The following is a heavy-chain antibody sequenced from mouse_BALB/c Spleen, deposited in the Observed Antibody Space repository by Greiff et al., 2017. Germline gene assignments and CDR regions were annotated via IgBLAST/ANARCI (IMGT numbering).Heavy chain of an antibody. CDR3: ARRIYGYGPYAMDY. CDR2: ISYSGST. CDR1: GYSITSDYA. V-gene: IGHV3-2*02. J-gene: IGHJ4*01. Sequence: EVQLQQSGPGLVKPSQSLSLTCTVTGYSITSDYAWNWIRQFPGNKLEWMGYISYSGSTSYNPSLKSRISITRDTSKNQFFLQLNSVTTEDTATYYCARRIYGYGPYAMDYWGQGTSVTVSS. D-gene: IGHD2-2*01.